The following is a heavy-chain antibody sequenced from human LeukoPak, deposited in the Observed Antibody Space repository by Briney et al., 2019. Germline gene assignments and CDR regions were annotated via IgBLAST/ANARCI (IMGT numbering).Heavy chain of an antibody. CDR3: ARGKVGCDFWSGYPSYFDY. V-gene: IGHV4-34*01. CDR2: INHSGST. J-gene: IGHJ4*02. D-gene: IGHD3-3*01. Sequence: SETLSLTCAVYGGSFSGYYWSWIRQPPGKGLEWIGEINHSGSTNYNPSLKSRVTISVDTSKNQFSLKLSSVTAADTAVYYCARGKVGCDFWSGYPSYFDYWGQGTLVTVSS. CDR1: GGSFSGYY.